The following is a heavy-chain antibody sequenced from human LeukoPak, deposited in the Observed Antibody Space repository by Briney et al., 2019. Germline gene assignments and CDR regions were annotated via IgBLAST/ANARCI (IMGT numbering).Heavy chain of an antibody. CDR1: GFTFSSYW. Sequence: GGSLRLSCAASGFTFSSYWMSWVRQAPGKGLEWVANIKPDGTEKSYVDSVKGRFTISRDSAKNSLYLQMNSLRAEDTAVYYCARDGTVRPLGYWGQGTLVTVSS. J-gene: IGHJ4*02. CDR3: ARDGTVRPLGY. V-gene: IGHV3-7*03. D-gene: IGHD6-6*01. CDR2: IKPDGTEK.